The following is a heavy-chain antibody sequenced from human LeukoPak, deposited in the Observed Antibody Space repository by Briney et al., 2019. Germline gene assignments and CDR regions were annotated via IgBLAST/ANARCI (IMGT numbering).Heavy chain of an antibody. CDR1: GYTFTGYY. D-gene: IGHD3-10*01. CDR3: ARSGPFYYGGAFDI. J-gene: IGHJ3*02. Sequence: ASVKVSCKASGYTFTGYYMHWVRQAPGQGLEWMGIINPSGGSTNYAQKFQGRVTMTRDMSTRTVYMELSSLRFEDTAVYFCARSGPFYYGGAFDIWGQGTLVTVSS. CDR2: INPSGGST. V-gene: IGHV1-46*01.